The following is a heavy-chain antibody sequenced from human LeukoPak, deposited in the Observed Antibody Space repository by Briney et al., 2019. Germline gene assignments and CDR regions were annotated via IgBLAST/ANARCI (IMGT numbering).Heavy chain of an antibody. J-gene: IGHJ4*02. CDR3: ARDGRGDLTWIQLWSPFDY. CDR1: GFTVSSNY. CDR2: IYSGGST. Sequence: PGGSLRLSCAASGFTVSSNYMSWVRQAPGKGQEWVSVIYSGGSTYYADSVKGRFTISRDNSKNTLYLQMDSLRAEDTAVYYCARDGRGDLTWIQLWSPFDYWGQGTLVTVSS. D-gene: IGHD5-18*01. V-gene: IGHV3-66*02.